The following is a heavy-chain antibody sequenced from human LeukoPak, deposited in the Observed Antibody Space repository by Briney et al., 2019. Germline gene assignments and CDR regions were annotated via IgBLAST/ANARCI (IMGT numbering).Heavy chain of an antibody. V-gene: IGHV4-59*01. J-gene: IGHJ5*02. D-gene: IGHD6-6*01. CDR3: ARCIGSSSFARWFDP. CDR2: IYYSGST. CDR1: GGSISSYY. Sequence: SETLSLTCTVSGGSISSYYWSWLRQPPGKGLEWIGYIYYSGSTSYSPSLKSRVTISADTSKNQFSLKLSSVTAADTAVYYCARCIGSSSFARWFDPWGQGTLVTVSS.